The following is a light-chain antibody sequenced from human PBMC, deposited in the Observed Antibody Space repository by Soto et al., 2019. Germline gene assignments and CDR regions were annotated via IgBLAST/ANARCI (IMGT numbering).Light chain of an antibody. CDR2: DAS. J-gene: IGKJ3*01. CDR1: QSVSYW. V-gene: IGKV1-5*01. Sequence: DIHMTQSPSTLSASVGDRVTITCRASQSVSYWLAWYQQKPGKAPKLLLHDASSLESGVPSRFRGGGSGQEFTLTISGLQPDDFATYCCQQYGFSFGPGTKVEMK. CDR3: QQYGFS.